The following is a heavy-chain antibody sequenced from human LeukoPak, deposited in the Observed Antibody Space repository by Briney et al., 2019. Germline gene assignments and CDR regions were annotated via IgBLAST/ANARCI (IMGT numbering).Heavy chain of an antibody. CDR2: ISGSGGST. Sequence: KSGGSLRLSCAAYGFTFSSYGMSWVRQAPGKGLEWVSAISGSGGSTYYADSVKGRFTISRDNSKNTLYLQMNSLRAEDTAVYYCAKDVRPVRAGYYYFDYWGQGTLVTVSS. V-gene: IGHV3-23*01. D-gene: IGHD3-9*01. CDR3: AKDVRPVRAGYYYFDY. CDR1: GFTFSSYG. J-gene: IGHJ4*02.